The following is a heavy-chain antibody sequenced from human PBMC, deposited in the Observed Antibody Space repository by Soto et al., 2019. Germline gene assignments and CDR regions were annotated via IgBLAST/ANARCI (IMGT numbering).Heavy chain of an antibody. D-gene: IGHD4-17*01. Sequence: QVQLQQWGAGLLKPSETLSLTCAVYGGSFSGYYWSWIRQPPGKGLEWIGEINHSGSTNYNPSLKIRVTISVDTSKNQFSLKLSSVTAADTAVYYCARGGYGDYAYYYYGMDVWGQGTTVTVSS. CDR3: ARGGYGDYAYYYYGMDV. CDR1: GGSFSGYY. V-gene: IGHV4-34*01. J-gene: IGHJ6*02. CDR2: INHSGST.